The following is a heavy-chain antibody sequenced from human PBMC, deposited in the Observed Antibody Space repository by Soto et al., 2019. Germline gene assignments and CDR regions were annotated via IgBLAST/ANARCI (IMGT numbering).Heavy chain of an antibody. Sequence: SETLSLTCAVYGGSFSGYYWSWIRQPPGKGLEWIGEINHSGSTNYNPSLKSRVTISVDTSKNQFSLKLSSVTAADTAVYYCARETERAVAGRGSNWFDPWGQGTLVTVSS. CDR2: INHSGST. V-gene: IGHV4-34*01. CDR3: ARETERAVAGRGSNWFDP. J-gene: IGHJ5*02. CDR1: GGSFSGYY. D-gene: IGHD6-19*01.